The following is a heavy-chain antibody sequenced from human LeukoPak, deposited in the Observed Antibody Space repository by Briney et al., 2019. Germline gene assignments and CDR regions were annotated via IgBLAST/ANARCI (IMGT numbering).Heavy chain of an antibody. J-gene: IGHJ5*02. CDR2: INHSGST. CDR1: GGSFSGYY. D-gene: IGHD2/OR15-2a*01. V-gene: IGHV4-34*01. CDR3: ARDRRYFNWFDP. Sequence: ETLSLTCAVYGGSFSGYYWSWIRQPPGKGLEWIGEINHSGSTNYNPSLKSRVTISVDTSKNQFSLKLTSVTAADTAVYYCARDRRYFNWFDPWGQGTLVTVSS.